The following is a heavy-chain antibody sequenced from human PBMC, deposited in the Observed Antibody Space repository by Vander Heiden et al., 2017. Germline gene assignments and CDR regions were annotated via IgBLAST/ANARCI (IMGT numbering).Heavy chain of an antibody. J-gene: IGHJ1*01. CDR1: GFTFSSYG. CDR3: ARDYYDSSGYSSAEYFQH. D-gene: IGHD3-22*01. V-gene: IGHV3-33*01. Sequence: QVQLVESGGGVVQPGRSLRLSCAASGFTFSSYGMHWVRQAPGKGLEWVAVIWYDGSNKYYADSVKGRFTISRDNSKTTLYLQMNSLRAEDTAVYYCARDYYDSSGYSSAEYFQHWGQGTLVTVSS. CDR2: IWYDGSNK.